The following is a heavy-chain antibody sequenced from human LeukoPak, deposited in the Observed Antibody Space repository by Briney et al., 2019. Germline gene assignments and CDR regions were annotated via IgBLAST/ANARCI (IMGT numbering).Heavy chain of an antibody. CDR2: IYPGDFDT. J-gene: IGHJ6*03. D-gene: IGHD5-12*01. CDR3: ATSTSGYPYYYYYYYMDV. V-gene: IGHV5-51*01. Sequence: GESLKISCKGSGYSFTSYWIGWVRQMPGKGLEWMGIIYPGDFDTRYSPSFQGQVTISADKSISTAYLQWSSLKASYTAMYYCATSTSGYPYYYYYYYMDVWGKGTTVTVSS. CDR1: GYSFTSYW.